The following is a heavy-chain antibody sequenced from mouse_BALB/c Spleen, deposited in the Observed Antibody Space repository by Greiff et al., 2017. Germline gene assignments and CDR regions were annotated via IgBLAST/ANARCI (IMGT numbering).Heavy chain of an antibody. CDR3: ATNLLPY. D-gene: IGHD1-1*01. J-gene: IGHJ2*01. V-gene: IGHV1-69*02. CDR2: IYPSDSYT. CDR1: GYTFTSYW. Sequence: VKLQQPGAELVRPGASVKLSCKASGYTFTSYWINWVKQRPGQGLEWIGNIYPSDSYTNYNQKFKDKATLTVDKSSSTAYMQLSSPTSEDSAVYYCATNLLPYWGQGTTLTVSS.